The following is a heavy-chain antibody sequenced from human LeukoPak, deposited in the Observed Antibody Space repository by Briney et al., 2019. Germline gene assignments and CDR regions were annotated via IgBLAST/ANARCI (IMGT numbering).Heavy chain of an antibody. V-gene: IGHV3-48*03. CDR2: INQNGGTI. D-gene: IGHD2-2*01. Sequence: GGSLRLSCAASGFTFSDYEMNWVRQAPGKGLEWISYINQNGGTIYSADSVKGRFSISRDNTKNSLSLQMSSLRAEDTAVYSCAREYAKQLLGRALDAWGRETLVIVSS. CDR1: GFTFSDYE. J-gene: IGHJ5*02. CDR3: AREYAKQLLGRALDA.